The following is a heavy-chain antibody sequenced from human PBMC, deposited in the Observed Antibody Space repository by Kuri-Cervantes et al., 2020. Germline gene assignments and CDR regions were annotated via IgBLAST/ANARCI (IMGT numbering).Heavy chain of an antibody. D-gene: IGHD6-19*01. CDR1: GFTFDDYA. Sequence: SLKISFAASGFTFDDYAMHWVRQAPGKGLEWVSGISWNSGSLGYADSVKGRFTISRDNAKNSLYLQMNSLRAEDTAVYYCARILQDWGIAVAGTGAFDIWGQGTMVTVSS. CDR2: ISWNSGSL. CDR3: ARILQDWGIAVAGTGAFDI. V-gene: IGHV3-9*01. J-gene: IGHJ3*02.